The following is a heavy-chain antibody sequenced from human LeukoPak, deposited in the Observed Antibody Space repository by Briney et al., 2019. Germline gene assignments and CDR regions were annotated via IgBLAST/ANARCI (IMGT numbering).Heavy chain of an antibody. J-gene: IGHJ4*02. CDR2: IYYSGST. Sequence: SETLFLTCTVSGGSISSSSYYWGWIRQPPGKGLEWIGSIYYSGSTYYNPSLKSRVTISVDTSKNQFSLKLSSVTAADTAVYYCARQLSDYDYVWGSYRPTWWFDYWGQGTLVTVSS. V-gene: IGHV4-39*01. D-gene: IGHD3-16*02. CDR3: ARQLSDYDYVWGSYRPTWWFDY. CDR1: GGSISSSSYY.